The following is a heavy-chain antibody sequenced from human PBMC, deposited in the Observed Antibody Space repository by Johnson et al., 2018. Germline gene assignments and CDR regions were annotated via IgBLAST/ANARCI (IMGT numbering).Heavy chain of an antibody. V-gene: IGHV3-30*03. J-gene: IGHJ6*02. CDR2: ISYDGRKR. D-gene: IGHD3-10*01. Sequence: QVQLVQSGGGVVQPGTSLRLSCAASGFIFSSYDMHWVRQVPGKGLEWVSGISYDGRKRYYADSVKGRFTISRDNAKNKLYLQMNSLRAEDMAVYYCGRADSNDGSGRVDVWGQGTTVTVSS. CDR1: GFIFSSYD. CDR3: GRADSNDGSGRVDV.